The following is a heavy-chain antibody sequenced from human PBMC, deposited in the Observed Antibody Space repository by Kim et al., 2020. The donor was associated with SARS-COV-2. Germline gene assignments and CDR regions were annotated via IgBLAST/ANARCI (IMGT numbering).Heavy chain of an antibody. J-gene: IGHJ4*02. V-gene: IGHV4-4*08. CDR3: ARYTLMTQTPDY. D-gene: IGHD2-2*02. Sequence: GTGTNTPPLNSRVTISGDTPKKQFSLKLTSLTAADTAVYYCARYTLMTQTPDYWGRGILVTVSS. CDR2: GTG.